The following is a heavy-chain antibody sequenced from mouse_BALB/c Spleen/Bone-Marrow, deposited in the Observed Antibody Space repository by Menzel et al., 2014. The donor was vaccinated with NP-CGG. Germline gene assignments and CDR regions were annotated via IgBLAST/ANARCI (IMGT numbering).Heavy chain of an antibody. CDR3: ARERGNDYDGFAY. CDR1: GYTFTSYW. Sequence: QVQLQQPGAELARPGASVKLSCKASGYTFTSYWMQWVKQRPGQGPEWIGAIYPGDGDTRYTQKFKGKATLTADKSSSTAYMQLSSLASEDSAVYYCARERGNDYDGFAYWGQGTLVTVSA. J-gene: IGHJ3*01. D-gene: IGHD2-4*01. CDR2: IYPGDGDT. V-gene: IGHV1-87*01.